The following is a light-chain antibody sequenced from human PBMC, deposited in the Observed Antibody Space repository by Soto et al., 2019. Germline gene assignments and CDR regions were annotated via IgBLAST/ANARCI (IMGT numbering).Light chain of an antibody. Sequence: DIQMTQSPSSLSASVGDRVTITCRASQGISTYLAWYQQKPGKVPQILISAASAVHSGVPSRFSGSGSGTEFTLTISSLQPEDAATYYCQKYNSAPWTFGQGTKVEIK. CDR3: QKYNSAPWT. V-gene: IGKV1-27*01. J-gene: IGKJ1*01. CDR2: AAS. CDR1: QGISTY.